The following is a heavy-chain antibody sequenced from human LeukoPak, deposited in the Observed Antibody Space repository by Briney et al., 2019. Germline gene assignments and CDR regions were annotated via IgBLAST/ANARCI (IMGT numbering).Heavy chain of an antibody. J-gene: IGHJ4*02. Sequence: ASVKVSCKASGYTFTGYYMHWVRQAPGQGLELMGWINPNSGGTNYAQKLQGRVTMTRDTSISTAYMELSRLRSDDTAVYYCARDRGGSGVHYFDYWGQGTLVTVSS. CDR2: INPNSGGT. D-gene: IGHD3-10*01. CDR3: ARDRGGSGVHYFDY. V-gene: IGHV1-2*02. CDR1: GYTFTGYY.